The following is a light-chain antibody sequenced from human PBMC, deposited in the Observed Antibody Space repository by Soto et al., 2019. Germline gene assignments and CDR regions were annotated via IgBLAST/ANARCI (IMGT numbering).Light chain of an antibody. J-gene: IGKJ1*01. Sequence: DIQMTQSPSSVSASVGDRVTITCRASQAIDSWLAWYQQKPGEAPKLLISTGSLLHSGVPPRFSGSGSGTDFTLTISSLQPEDFATYYCQQTLSFPPTFGQGTKVDIK. CDR2: TGS. CDR1: QAIDSW. V-gene: IGKV1-12*01. CDR3: QQTLSFPPT.